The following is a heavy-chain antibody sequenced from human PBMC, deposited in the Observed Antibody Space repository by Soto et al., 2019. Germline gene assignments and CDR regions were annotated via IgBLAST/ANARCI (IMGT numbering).Heavy chain of an antibody. D-gene: IGHD3-10*01. CDR2: SSQIGST. Sequence: SSQIGSTYYNPSLKSRVTISVDRSKNQFSLKLSSVTAADTAVYYCARVPMYYYGSGSHNLYYYGMDVWGQGTTVTVSS. V-gene: IGHV4-30-2*01. J-gene: IGHJ6*02. CDR3: ARVPMYYYGSGSHNLYYYGMDV.